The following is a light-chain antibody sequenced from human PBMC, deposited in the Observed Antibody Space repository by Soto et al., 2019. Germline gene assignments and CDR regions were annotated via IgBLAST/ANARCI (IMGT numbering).Light chain of an antibody. CDR1: QSVSSN. J-gene: IGKJ4*01. CDR2: GVS. Sequence: EVVMTQSPATLSVSPGEGATLSCRASQSVSSNLAWYQQKPGQAPRLLIYGVSTRATGIPARFSGSGSGTEFTLTISSLQSEDFAVYYCQQYNNWPPLTFGGGTKVEIK. CDR3: QQYNNWPPLT. V-gene: IGKV3-15*01.